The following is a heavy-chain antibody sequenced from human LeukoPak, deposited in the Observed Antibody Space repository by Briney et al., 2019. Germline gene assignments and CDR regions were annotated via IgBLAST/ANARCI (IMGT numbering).Heavy chain of an antibody. J-gene: IGHJ4*02. V-gene: IGHV3-23*01. CDR2: ISGSGGST. Sequence: GGSLRLSCAASGFTFSSYAMSWVRQAPGKGLEWASAISGSGGSTYYADSVKGRFTISRDNSKNTLYLQMNSLRAEDTAVYYCAKDGSGSYYRGYFDYWGQGTLVTVSS. CDR1: GFTFSSYA. D-gene: IGHD3-10*01. CDR3: AKDGSGSYYRGYFDY.